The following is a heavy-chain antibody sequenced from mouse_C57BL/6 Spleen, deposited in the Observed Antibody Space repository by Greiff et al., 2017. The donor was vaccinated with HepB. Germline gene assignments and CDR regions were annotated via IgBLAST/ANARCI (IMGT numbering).Heavy chain of an antibody. CDR3: ARDGLLRFAY. CDR2: ISDGGSYT. J-gene: IGHJ3*01. CDR1: GFTFSSYA. D-gene: IGHD2-3*01. Sequence: EVKVVESGGGLVKPGGSLKLSCAASGFTFSSYAMSWVRQTPEKRLEWVATISDGGSYTYYPDNVKGRFTISRDNAKNNLYLQMSHLKSEDTAMYYCARDGLLRFAYWGQGTLVTVSA. V-gene: IGHV5-4*01.